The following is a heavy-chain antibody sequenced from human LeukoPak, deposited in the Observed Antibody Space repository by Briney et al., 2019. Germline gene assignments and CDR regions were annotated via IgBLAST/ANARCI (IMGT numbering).Heavy chain of an antibody. Sequence: PSETLSLTCSFPGDPITYYFWSWIRQPPGKELEWIGYVYYSATTNYKPSLNYNPSLKSRVTISLDTSKNQFSLKLTSVTAADTAMYYCATGRVSYGSEYWGPGTLVAVSS. D-gene: IGHD3-10*01. J-gene: IGHJ4*02. V-gene: IGHV4-59*03. CDR1: GDPITYYF. CDR2: VYYSATTNYKPSL. CDR3: ATGRVSYGSEY.